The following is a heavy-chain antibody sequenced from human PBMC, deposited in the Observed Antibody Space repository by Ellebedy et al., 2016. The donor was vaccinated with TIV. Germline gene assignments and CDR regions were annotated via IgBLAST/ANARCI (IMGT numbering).Heavy chain of an antibody. CDR3: TSAQHWNFPQFDY. V-gene: IGHV4-59*01. CDR1: GGSINSYY. J-gene: IGHJ4*02. D-gene: IGHD1-7*01. CDR2: LYYNGST. Sequence: MPSETLSLTCTFAGGSINSYYWGWIRQPPGKGLEWIGFLYYNGSTNYNPSLKSRLTISVDTSKNQISLKLGSVTTADTAVDYCTSAQHWNFPQFDYWGRGTLVTVSS.